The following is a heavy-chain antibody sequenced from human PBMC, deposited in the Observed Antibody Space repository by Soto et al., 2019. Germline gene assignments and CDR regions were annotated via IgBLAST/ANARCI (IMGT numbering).Heavy chain of an antibody. J-gene: IGHJ4*02. CDR3: ARIERGDY. CDR2: MRANGDTA. Sequence: EVQLLESGGGLVQPGGSLRLSCAASGFTFSNDVMIWVRQAPGEGLEWVAAMRANGDTAVYADSVKGRFTISRDNSKSTLYLQMNSLRADDSAVYHCARIERGDYWGQGTLVTVSS. D-gene: IGHD3-16*01. V-gene: IGHV3-23*01. CDR1: GFTFSNDV.